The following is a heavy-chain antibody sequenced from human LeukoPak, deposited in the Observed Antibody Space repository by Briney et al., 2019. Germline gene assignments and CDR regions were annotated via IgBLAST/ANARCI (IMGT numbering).Heavy chain of an antibody. Sequence: PSETLSLTCTVSGGSISSGGYYWSWIRQPPGKGLEWIGYIYHSGSTYYNPSLKSRVTISVDRSKNQFSLKLSSVTAADTAVYYCARVEYSSTFLFDYWGQGTLVTVSS. CDR2: IYHSGST. CDR1: GGSISSGGYY. D-gene: IGHD6-13*01. CDR3: ARVEYSSTFLFDY. J-gene: IGHJ4*02. V-gene: IGHV4-30-2*01.